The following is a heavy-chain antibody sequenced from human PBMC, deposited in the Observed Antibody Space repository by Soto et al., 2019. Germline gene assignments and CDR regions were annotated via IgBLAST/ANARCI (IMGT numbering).Heavy chain of an antibody. V-gene: IGHV4-39*01. CDR3: ASQIAARPPDV. Sequence: QLQLQESGPGLVKPSETLSLTCTVSGGSISSSSYYWGWIRQPPGKGLEWIGSIYYSGSTYYNPSLKSRGTISVDTSKNQFSLKLSSVTAADTAVYYWASQIAARPPDVWGQGTTVTVSS. CDR1: GGSISSSSYY. J-gene: IGHJ6*02. D-gene: IGHD6-6*01. CDR2: IYYSGST.